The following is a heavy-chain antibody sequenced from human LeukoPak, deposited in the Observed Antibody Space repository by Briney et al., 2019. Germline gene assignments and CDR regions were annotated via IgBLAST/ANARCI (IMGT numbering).Heavy chain of an antibody. CDR1: GFTFSTYA. D-gene: IGHD3-22*01. CDR3: GKYRDYYNSSGYRA. J-gene: IGHJ5*02. V-gene: IGHV3-23*01. CDR2: ISASGGST. Sequence: GGSPRLSCAASGFTFSTYAMSWVRQAPGKGLEWVSTISASGGSTYYADSVKGRFTISRDNSKNTVYLQMNSLRADGTAVYYCGKYRDYYNSSGYRAWGQGTLVTVSS.